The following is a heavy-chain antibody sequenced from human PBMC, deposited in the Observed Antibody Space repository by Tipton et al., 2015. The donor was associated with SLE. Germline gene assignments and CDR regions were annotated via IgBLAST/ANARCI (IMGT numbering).Heavy chain of an antibody. CDR1: GGSISSDF. D-gene: IGHD2-21*01. V-gene: IGHV4-59*01. CDR3: AGATYCGGDCYDL. CDR2: MFNGGST. J-gene: IGHJ4*02. Sequence: TLSLTCSVSGGSISSDFWSWIRQPPGKGLQLIGYMFNGGSTNFNPSLKSRVTISVDTSRNQFSLKLSHVTAADTAVYYCAGATYCGGDCYDLWGQGALVTVSS.